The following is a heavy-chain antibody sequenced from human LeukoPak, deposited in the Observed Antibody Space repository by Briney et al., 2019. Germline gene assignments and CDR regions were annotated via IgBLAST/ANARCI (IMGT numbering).Heavy chain of an antibody. J-gene: IGHJ3*02. Sequence: PSETLSLTCTASGGSISSYDMSWIRQPPGKGLEWIGDIYYSGSTKYNPSLKRRIAILIETSKNQFSLKLRPVIAADTAVYYCARDGVLGGYPRSNDAFGIRGQGTIVTGFS. D-gene: IGHD5-12*01. CDR2: IYYSGST. CDR3: ARDGVLGGYPRSNDAFGI. CDR1: GGSISSYD. V-gene: IGHV4-59*01.